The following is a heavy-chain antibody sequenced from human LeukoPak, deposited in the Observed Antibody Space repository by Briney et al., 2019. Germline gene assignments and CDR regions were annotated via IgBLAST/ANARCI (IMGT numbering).Heavy chain of an antibody. Sequence: GGSLRLSCAASGFTFSSYEMNWVRQAPGKGLEWVSYISSSGSTIYYADSVQGRFTITRDNAKNSLYLQMNSLRAEVTAVYYCAKDGSYYHYYDSSGYYDGFDYWGQGTLVTVSS. V-gene: IGHV3-48*03. CDR2: ISSSGSTI. D-gene: IGHD3-22*01. J-gene: IGHJ4*02. CDR3: AKDGSYYHYYDSSGYYDGFDY. CDR1: GFTFSSYE.